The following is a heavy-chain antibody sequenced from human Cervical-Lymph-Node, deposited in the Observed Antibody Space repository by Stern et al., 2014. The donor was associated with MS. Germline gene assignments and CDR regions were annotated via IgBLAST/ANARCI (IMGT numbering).Heavy chain of an antibody. CDR1: GGSISSYY. J-gene: IGHJ3*02. CDR3: ARDLRVTLDHDAFDI. V-gene: IGHV4-59*01. CDR2: IYYSGST. D-gene: IGHD2-21*02. Sequence: QVQLQESGPGLVKPSETLSLTCTVSGGSISSYYWSWIRQPPGKGLEWIGYIYYSGSTNYNPSLKSRVTISVDTSKNQFSLKLSSVTAADTAVYYCARDLRVTLDHDAFDIWGQGTMVTVSS.